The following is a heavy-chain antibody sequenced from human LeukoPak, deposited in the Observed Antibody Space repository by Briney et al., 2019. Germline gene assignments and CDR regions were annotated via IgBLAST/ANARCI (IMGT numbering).Heavy chain of an antibody. D-gene: IGHD7-27*01. Sequence: PWGSLTLSCTVSGATIDTYHRHWVRQPAGKGLEWVSRLYSSGSTNYKPSLKGRVTMSVETSTNQVSMKVTSVKIADTAVYYCASGADAFETSGDYFDSWGQGTLVTVSS. J-gene: IGHJ4*02. V-gene: IGHV4-4*07. CDR2: LYSSGST. CDR1: GATIDTYH. CDR3: ASGADAFETSGDYFDS.